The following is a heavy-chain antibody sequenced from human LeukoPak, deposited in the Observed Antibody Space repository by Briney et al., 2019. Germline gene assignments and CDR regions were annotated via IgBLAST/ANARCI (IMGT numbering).Heavy chain of an antibody. V-gene: IGHV4-34*01. CDR3: ARTPEVDY. Sequence: SETLSLTCAVYGGSFSGYYWSWIRQPPGKGLEWIGEINHSGSTNYNPSLKSRVTISADTSKNQFSLKLSSVTAADTAVYYCARTPEVDYWGQGTLVTVSS. CDR1: GGSFSGYY. J-gene: IGHJ4*02. CDR2: INHSGST.